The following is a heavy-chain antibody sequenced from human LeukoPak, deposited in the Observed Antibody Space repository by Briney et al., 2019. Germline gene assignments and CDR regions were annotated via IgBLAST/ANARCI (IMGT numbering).Heavy chain of an antibody. D-gene: IGHD6-6*01. CDR1: GGSISGSY. CDR3: ARHTYARPFDF. V-gene: IGHV4-59*08. J-gene: IGHJ5*01. Sequence: SETLPLTCTVSGGSISGSYWRWIRQPPGKGLEWIGYIFYTGDNNYNPSLKTRATVSMDTSKNQFSLKMTSVTAADTAVYYCARHTYARPFDFWGQGTLVTVSS. CDR2: IFYTGDN.